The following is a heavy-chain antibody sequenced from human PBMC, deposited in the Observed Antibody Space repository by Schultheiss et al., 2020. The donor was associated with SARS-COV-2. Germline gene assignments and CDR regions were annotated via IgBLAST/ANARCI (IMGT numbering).Heavy chain of an antibody. V-gene: IGHV3-15*07. J-gene: IGHJ6*02. Sequence: GGSLRLSCAGSGFTFTDAWMNWVRQAPGKGLEWVGRLKSKGSGGTADYAAPVKGRFTISRDDSKNTLYLQMNSLKTEDTAVYYCTTNYVWGSYRYTGYYYGMDVWGQGTTVTVSS. D-gene: IGHD3-16*02. CDR3: TTNYVWGSYRYTGYYYGMDV. CDR1: GFTFTDAW. CDR2: LKSKGSGGTA.